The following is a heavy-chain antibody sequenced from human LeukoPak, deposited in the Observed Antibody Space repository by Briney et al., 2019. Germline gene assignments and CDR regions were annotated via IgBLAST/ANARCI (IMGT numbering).Heavy chain of an antibody. J-gene: IGHJ4*02. CDR2: IRSKAYGGTT. D-gene: IGHD3-10*01. CDR1: GFTFGDYA. CDR3: TRESRRGPFDY. Sequence: PGGSLRLSCTASGFTFGDYAMSWVCQAPGKGLEWVGFIRSKAYGGTTEYAASVKGRFTISRDDSKSIAYLQMNSLKTEDTAVYYCTRESRRGPFDYWGQGTLVTVSS. V-gene: IGHV3-49*04.